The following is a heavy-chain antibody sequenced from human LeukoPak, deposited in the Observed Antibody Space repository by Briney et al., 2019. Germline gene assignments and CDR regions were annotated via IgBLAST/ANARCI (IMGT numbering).Heavy chain of an antibody. J-gene: IGHJ6*02. D-gene: IGHD3-10*01. CDR1: GFTFSRSW. CDR3: AKSRLISGTYRNDYYYYDMDV. CDR2: INDDGSMI. Sequence: GGSLRLSCAASGFTFSRSWMHWVRQAPGKGLVWVSRINDDGSMISYVDSVKGRFTISRDNAKNTLYLQMNSLRVEDTAVYFCAKSRLISGTYRNDYYYYDMDVWGQGTTVTVSS. V-gene: IGHV3-74*01.